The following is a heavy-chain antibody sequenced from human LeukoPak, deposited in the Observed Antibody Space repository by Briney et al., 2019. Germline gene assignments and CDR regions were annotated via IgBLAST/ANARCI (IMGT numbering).Heavy chain of an antibody. CDR1: GFTFDDYG. J-gene: IGHJ4*02. CDR2: INWNGGST. D-gene: IGHD2-2*01. Sequence: GGSLRLSCAASGFTFDDYGMSWVRQAPGKGLEWVSGINWNGGSTGYADSVKGRFTISRDNAKNSLYLQMNSLRTEDTALYYCARVQGYCSSTSCYFDYWGQGTLVTVSS. CDR3: ARVQGYCSSTSCYFDY. V-gene: IGHV3-20*04.